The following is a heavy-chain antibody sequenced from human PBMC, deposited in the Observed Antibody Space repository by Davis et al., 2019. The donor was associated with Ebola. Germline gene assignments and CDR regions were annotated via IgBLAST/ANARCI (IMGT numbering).Heavy chain of an antibody. CDR3: TRLAIFGVVKPFDY. Sequence: SVKVSCKASGGTFSSYTISWVRQAPGQGLEWMGRIIPILGIANYAQKFQGRVTITADKSTSTAYIELSSLRSEDTAVYYCTRLAIFGVVKPFDYWGQGTLVTVSS. CDR2: IIPILGIA. CDR1: GGTFSSYT. J-gene: IGHJ4*02. V-gene: IGHV1-69*02. D-gene: IGHD3-3*01.